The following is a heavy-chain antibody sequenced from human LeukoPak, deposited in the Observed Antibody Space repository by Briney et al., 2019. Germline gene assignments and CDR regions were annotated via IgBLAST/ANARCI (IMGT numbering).Heavy chain of an antibody. CDR3: AKATDDYGDLIDY. CDR2: ISASGSYI. D-gene: IGHD4-17*01. J-gene: IGHJ4*02. V-gene: IGHV3-21*01. CDR1: GFTFDTYR. Sequence: GGSLRLSCAASGFTFDTYRMNWVRQAPGKGLEWVSSISASGSYIYYADSLKGRFTISRDNTKNSLFLQMNSLRAEDTAVYYCAKATDDYGDLIDYWGQGTLVTVSS.